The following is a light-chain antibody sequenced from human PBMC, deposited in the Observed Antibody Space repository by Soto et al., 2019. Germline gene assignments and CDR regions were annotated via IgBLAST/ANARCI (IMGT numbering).Light chain of an antibody. J-gene: IGKJ4*01. V-gene: IGKV3-11*01. CDR1: QSVSRY. CDR2: DTS. CDR3: QQRFSWPPT. Sequence: EIGLTQSPATLSLSPGERATLSCRASQSVSRYLAWYQHKPGQAPRLLIHDTSTRATGVPDTFSGSGSGTDFTLTISSLEPEDVAIYYCQQRFSWPPTFGGGTYVEIK.